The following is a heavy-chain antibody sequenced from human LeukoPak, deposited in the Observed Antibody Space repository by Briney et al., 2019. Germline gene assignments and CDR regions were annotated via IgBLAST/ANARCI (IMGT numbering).Heavy chain of an antibody. Sequence: SETLSLTCTVSGGSISSYYWSWIRQPPGKGLEWIGYIYYSGRTNYNPSLKSRVTISVDTSKNQFSLKLSSVTAADTAVYYCARHYYDSSGYYGSFWFDPWGQGTLVTVSS. J-gene: IGHJ5*02. CDR3: ARHYYDSSGYYGSFWFDP. V-gene: IGHV4-59*08. D-gene: IGHD3-22*01. CDR2: IYYSGRT. CDR1: GGSISSYY.